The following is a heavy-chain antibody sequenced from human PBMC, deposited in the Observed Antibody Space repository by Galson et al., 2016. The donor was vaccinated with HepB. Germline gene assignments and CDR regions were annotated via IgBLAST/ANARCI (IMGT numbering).Heavy chain of an antibody. CDR2: ISSSGSTI. CDR3: ARYKWGTTGYYAGVWDY. D-gene: IGHD3-9*01. CDR1: GFTFSDYS. J-gene: IGHJ4*02. V-gene: IGHV3-48*02. Sequence: SLRLSCAASGFTFSDYSMNWVRQAPGKGPEWVSYISSSGSTIYYADPVKGRFTISRDNAKNSLYLQMNSLRDEDTAVYFCARYKWGTTGYYAGVWDYWGQGTLVTVSS.